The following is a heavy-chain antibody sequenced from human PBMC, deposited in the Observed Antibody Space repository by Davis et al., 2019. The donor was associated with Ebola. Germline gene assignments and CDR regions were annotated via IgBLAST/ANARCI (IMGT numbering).Heavy chain of an antibody. V-gene: IGHV3-30-3*01. CDR2: ISYDGSNK. J-gene: IGHJ6*02. CDR1: GFTFSSYA. CDR3: AKDIARRVGSGSYYPRPGDYYYGMDV. Sequence: PGGSLRLSCAASGFTFSSYAMHWVRQAPGKGLEWVAVISYDGSNKYYADSVKGRFTISRDNSKNTLYLQMNSLRAEDTALYYCAKDIARRVGSGSYYPRPGDYYYGMDVWGQGTTVTVSS. D-gene: IGHD3-10*01.